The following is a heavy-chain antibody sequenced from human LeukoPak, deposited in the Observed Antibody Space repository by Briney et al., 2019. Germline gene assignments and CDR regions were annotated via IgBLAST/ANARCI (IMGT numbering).Heavy chain of an antibody. D-gene: IGHD4-23*01. Sequence: ASETLSLTCTVTGGSISGSSYYWGWIRQPPGKGLEWIGSIYYSGSTYYNPSLKSRVTISVDTSKNQFSLKLSSVTAADTAVYYCARGKNYGGNLNWFDPWGQGTLVTVSS. J-gene: IGHJ5*02. CDR3: ARGKNYGGNLNWFDP. CDR1: GGSISGSSYY. CDR2: IYYSGST. V-gene: IGHV4-39*07.